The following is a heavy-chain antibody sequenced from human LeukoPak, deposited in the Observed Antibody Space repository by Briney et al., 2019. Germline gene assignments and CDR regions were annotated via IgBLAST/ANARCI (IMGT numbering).Heavy chain of an antibody. CDR1: GESFSDYF. D-gene: IGHD6-19*01. Sequence: SETLSLTCAVEGESFSDYFWTWNWIRQPPGKGLEWIGEINHSGSTKYNPSLKSRVTTSIDTSKNQFALNLTSVTAADTAVYYCARGLGHLRIAVGDIRTNWFGLWGQGTRVIVSS. CDR2: INHSGST. V-gene: IGHV4-34*01. CDR3: ARGLGHLRIAVGDIRTNWFGL. J-gene: IGHJ5*02.